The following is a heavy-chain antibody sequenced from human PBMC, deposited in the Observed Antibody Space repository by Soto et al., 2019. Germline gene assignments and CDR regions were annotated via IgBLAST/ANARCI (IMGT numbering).Heavy chain of an antibody. Sequence: RRLSCAASGFTFGSYAMHWVRQAPGKGLEWVAVISYDGSNKYYADSVKGRFTISRDNSKNTLYLQMNSLRAEDTAVYYCASPARGLGYNAFDIWGQGTMVTVSS. CDR2: ISYDGSNK. CDR3: ASPARGLGYNAFDI. V-gene: IGHV3-30-3*01. CDR1: GFTFGSYA. J-gene: IGHJ3*02. D-gene: IGHD3-16*01.